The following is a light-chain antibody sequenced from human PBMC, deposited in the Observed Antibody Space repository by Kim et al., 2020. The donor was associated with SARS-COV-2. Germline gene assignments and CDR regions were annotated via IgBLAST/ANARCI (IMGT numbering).Light chain of an antibody. V-gene: IGKV1-39*01. Sequence: ASVGDRVTITYRESQNISNFLKWYQQTPGRAPNLLIYAAATLQTGVPSRFSGSGSGTDFTLSISSLRPEDLATYYCQQSLTTPGTFGKGTKVDIK. CDR2: AAA. J-gene: IGKJ1*01. CDR3: QQSLTTPGT. CDR1: QNISNF.